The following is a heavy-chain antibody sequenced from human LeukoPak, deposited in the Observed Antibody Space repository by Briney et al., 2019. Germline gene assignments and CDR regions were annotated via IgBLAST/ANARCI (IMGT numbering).Heavy chain of an antibody. V-gene: IGHV4-39*07. J-gene: IGHJ4*02. CDR1: GGSISSSSYF. CDR3: ARDSTFSTFDY. Sequence: SETLSLTCIVSGGSISSSSYFWGWIRQPPGKGLEWIGSLYYNGDTYYNLSLKSRVTISVDRSKNQFSLKLGSVTAADTAVYFCARDSTFSTFDYWGQGTLVTVSS. CDR2: LYYNGDT. D-gene: IGHD2/OR15-2a*01.